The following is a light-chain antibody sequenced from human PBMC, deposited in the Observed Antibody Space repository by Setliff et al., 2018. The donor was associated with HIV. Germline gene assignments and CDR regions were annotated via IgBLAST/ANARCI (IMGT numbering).Light chain of an antibody. V-gene: IGLV2-8*01. CDR3: GSYAGTNNNLYV. Sequence: QSALTQPPSASGSPGQSVTISCTGTSNDVGYYNRVSWYQQYPGKAPKVMIYEVSKRPSGVPDRFSGSKSGNTASLTVSGLQVEDEADYYCGSYAGTNNNLYVFGTGTKVTVL. CDR1: SNDVGYYNR. CDR2: EVS. J-gene: IGLJ1*01.